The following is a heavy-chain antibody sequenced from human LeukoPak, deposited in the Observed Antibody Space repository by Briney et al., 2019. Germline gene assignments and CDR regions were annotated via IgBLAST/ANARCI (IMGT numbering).Heavy chain of an antibody. Sequence: SETLSLICVVSGASISTNTHYWGWVRQPPGKGLEWIASIHHTGTPYYNPSLKSRVTISVDTSKNQFSLKLSSVTAADTAVYYCARDLKSYDAFDIWGQGTMVTVSS. CDR1: GASISTNTHY. J-gene: IGHJ3*02. CDR2: IHHTGTP. V-gene: IGHV4-39*07. CDR3: ARDLKSYDAFDI.